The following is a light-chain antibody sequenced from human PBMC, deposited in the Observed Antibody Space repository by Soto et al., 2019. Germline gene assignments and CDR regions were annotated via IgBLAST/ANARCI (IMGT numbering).Light chain of an antibody. V-gene: IGKV3-11*01. CDR2: DAS. CDR3: QQRSNWPLP. J-gene: IGKJ4*01. Sequence: EIVLTQSPATLSLSPGERATLSCRASQSVSSYLAWYQQKPGQAPRLLIYDASNRATGIPARFSGSGSGTDFTRTISSLEPEDVAVKYFQQRSNWPLPFGGGTKVEIK. CDR1: QSVSSY.